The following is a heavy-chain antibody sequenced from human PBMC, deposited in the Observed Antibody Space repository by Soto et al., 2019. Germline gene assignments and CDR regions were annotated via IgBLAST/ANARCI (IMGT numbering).Heavy chain of an antibody. J-gene: IGHJ4*02. Sequence: PGGSLRLSCIASGFTFSNYWMSWVRQAPGKGLEWVANIKQDGSETHYGDSVKGRFSISRDNAKNSLYLQMNGLRAEDTALYYCARYLSSGPIDYWGQGTPVTVSS. V-gene: IGHV3-7*04. CDR3: ARYLSSGPIDY. D-gene: IGHD2-8*02. CDR1: GFTFSNYW. CDR2: IKQDGSET.